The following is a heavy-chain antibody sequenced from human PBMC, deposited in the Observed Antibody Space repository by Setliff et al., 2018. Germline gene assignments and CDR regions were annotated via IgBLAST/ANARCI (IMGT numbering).Heavy chain of an antibody. CDR1: GGSISSGSYY. J-gene: IGHJ4*02. Sequence: SETLSLTCTVSGGSISSGSYYWSWIRQPAGRGLEWIGRIYTSGSTNYNPSLKSRVTISVDTSKNQFSLKLSSVTAADTAVYYCARSLGYCSGGSCYSEAPFDYWGPGTLVTVSS. CDR2: IYTSGST. D-gene: IGHD2-15*01. V-gene: IGHV4-61*02. CDR3: ARSLGYCSGGSCYSEAPFDY.